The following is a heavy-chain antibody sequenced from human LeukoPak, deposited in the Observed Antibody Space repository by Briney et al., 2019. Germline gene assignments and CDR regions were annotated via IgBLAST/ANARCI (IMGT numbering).Heavy chain of an antibody. J-gene: IGHJ4*02. V-gene: IGHV4-34*01. D-gene: IGHD3-22*01. CDR1: GGSFSGYY. Sequence: SETLSLTCVVSGGSFSGYYWSWIRQPPGKGLEWIGEINHGGRTNYSPSLKSRVTISVDTSKNQFSLNLSSVTAADTAVYYCARGVDYYDSSGYPDYWGQGTLVTVSS. CDR3: ARGVDYYDSSGYPDY. CDR2: INHGGRT.